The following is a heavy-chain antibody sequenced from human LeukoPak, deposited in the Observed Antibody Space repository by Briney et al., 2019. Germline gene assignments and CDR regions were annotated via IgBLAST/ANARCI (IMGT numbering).Heavy chain of an antibody. J-gene: IGHJ6*02. CDR3: ARGPSPALYYYYYYGMDV. V-gene: IGHV4-34*01. Sequence: PSETLSLTCAVYGGSFSGYYWSWIRQPPGKGLEWIWEINHSGSTNYNPSLKSRVTISVDTSKNQFSLKLSSVTAADTAVYYCARGPSPALYYYYYYGMDVWGQGTTVTVSS. D-gene: IGHD2-2*01. CDR2: INHSGST. CDR1: GGSFSGYY.